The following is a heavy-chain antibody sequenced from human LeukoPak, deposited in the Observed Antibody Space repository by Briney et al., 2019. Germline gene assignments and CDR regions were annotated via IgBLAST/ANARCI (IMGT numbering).Heavy chain of an antibody. D-gene: IGHD6-19*01. J-gene: IGHJ6*04. CDR2: IDPSASYT. CDR1: GYSFTSYW. CDR3: PRALAGTADYYYYGMDV. V-gene: IGHV5-10-1*01. Sequence: GESLKISCKGSGYSFTSYWISWVRQMPGKGLEWMGRIDPSASYTNNSPSFQGHVTISADKSISTAYLQWSSLKASDTAMYYCPRALAGTADYYYYGMDVWGKGTTVTVSS.